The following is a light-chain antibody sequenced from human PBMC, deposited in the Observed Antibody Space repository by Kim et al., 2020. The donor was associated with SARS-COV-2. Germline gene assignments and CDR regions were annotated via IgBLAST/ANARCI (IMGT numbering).Light chain of an antibody. J-gene: IGKJ1*01. CDR1: QDIATS. V-gene: IGKV1-27*01. CDR3: QKYNSAPWT. Sequence: RVTITCRASQDIATSLAWYQQKPGKVPQVLIYAAATLQSGVPSRFSGSGSGTEFTLTIGSLQTEDVATYYCQKYNSAPWTFGPGTKVDIK. CDR2: AAA.